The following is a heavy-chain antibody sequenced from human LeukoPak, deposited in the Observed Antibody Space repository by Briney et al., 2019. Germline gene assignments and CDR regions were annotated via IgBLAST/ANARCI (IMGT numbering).Heavy chain of an antibody. V-gene: IGHV4-59*01. J-gene: IGHJ4*02. Sequence: PSETLSLTCTVSGGSISSYYWSWIRQPPGKGLEWIGYIYYGGSTNYNPSLKSRVTISVDTSKNQFSLKLSSVTAADTAVYYCAREAVASLGYFDYWGQGTLVTVSS. D-gene: IGHD6-19*01. CDR2: IYYGGST. CDR3: AREAVASLGYFDY. CDR1: GGSISSYY.